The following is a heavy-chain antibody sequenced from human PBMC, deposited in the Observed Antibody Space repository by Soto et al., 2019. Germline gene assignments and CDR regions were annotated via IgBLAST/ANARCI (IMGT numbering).Heavy chain of an antibody. Sequence: HPGGSLRLSCAASGFTFSSYAMSWVRQAPGKGLEWVSAISGSGGSTHYAESVKGRFTISRDNTKNTLYLQMNSLRAEDTALYYCAKEPFTTSGYYFDNWGQGTLVTVSS. D-gene: IGHD3-22*01. CDR1: GFTFSSYA. CDR3: AKEPFTTSGYYFDN. J-gene: IGHJ4*02. CDR2: ISGSGGST. V-gene: IGHV3-23*01.